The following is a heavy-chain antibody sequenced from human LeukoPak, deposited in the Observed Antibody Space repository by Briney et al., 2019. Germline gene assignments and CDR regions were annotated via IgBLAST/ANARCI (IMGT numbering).Heavy chain of an antibody. V-gene: IGHV3-33*01. CDR1: GFTFSSYG. D-gene: IGHD3-22*01. J-gene: IGHJ4*02. CDR3: ARGAPYYYDSSGYYYFDY. Sequence: GGSLRLSCAASGFTFSSYGMHWVRQAPGKGLEWVAVIWYDGSNKYYADSVKGRFTISRDNSKNTLYLQMNSLRAEDTAVYYCARGAPYYYDSSGYYYFDYWGQGTLVTVSS. CDR2: IWYDGSNK.